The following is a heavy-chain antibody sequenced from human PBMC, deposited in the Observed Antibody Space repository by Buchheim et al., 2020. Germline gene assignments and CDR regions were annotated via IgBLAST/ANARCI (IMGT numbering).Heavy chain of an antibody. Sequence: EVQLVESGGGLVQPGGSLRLSCAALGFTFISYWMHWVRQAPGKGLVWVSRINSDGSSTSYADSVKGRFTISRDTAKKTRYLQMNSLRAEDTAVYYCARDVGPNYDFWSGYSGGWFDPWGQGTL. CDR2: INSDGSST. V-gene: IGHV3-74*01. J-gene: IGHJ5*02. D-gene: IGHD3-3*01. CDR1: GFTFISYW. CDR3: ARDVGPNYDFWSGYSGGWFDP.